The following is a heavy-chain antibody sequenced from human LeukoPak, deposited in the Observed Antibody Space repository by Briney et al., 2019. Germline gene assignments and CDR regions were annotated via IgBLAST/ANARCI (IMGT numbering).Heavy chain of an antibody. D-gene: IGHD6-19*01. Sequence: GGSLRLSCAASGFAFSSYGMHWVRQAPGKGLEWVAVISYDGSNKYYADSVKGRFTISRDNSKNTLYLQMNSLRAEDTAVYYCAKDYSSGWDHDAFDIWGQGTMVTVSS. CDR3: AKDYSSGWDHDAFDI. CDR2: ISYDGSNK. J-gene: IGHJ3*02. CDR1: GFAFSSYG. V-gene: IGHV3-30*18.